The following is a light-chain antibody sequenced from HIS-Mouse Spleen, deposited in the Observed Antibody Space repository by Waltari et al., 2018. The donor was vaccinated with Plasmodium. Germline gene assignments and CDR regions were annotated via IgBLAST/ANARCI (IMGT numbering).Light chain of an antibody. CDR2: EDS. J-gene: IGLJ3*02. Sequence: SYELTQPPSVSVSPGQTARTTCPGDAFPNKYAYWYQQKSGQAPVLVIYEDSKRPSGIHERFSGSSSGTMATLTISGAQVEDEADYYCYSTDSSGNHRVFGGGTKLTVL. CDR1: AFPNKY. CDR3: YSTDSSGNHRV. V-gene: IGLV3-10*01.